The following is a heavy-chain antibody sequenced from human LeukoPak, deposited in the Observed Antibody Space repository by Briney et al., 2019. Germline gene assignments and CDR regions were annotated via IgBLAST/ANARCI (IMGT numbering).Heavy chain of an antibody. J-gene: IGHJ4*02. V-gene: IGHV1-3*01. CDR3: ARDPYYYDSSVAPRGNYFDY. D-gene: IGHD3-22*01. Sequence: ASVKVSCKASGYTFTSYAMHWVRQAPGQRLEWMGWINAGNGNTKYSQKFQGRVTITRDTSASTAYMELSSLRSEDTAVYYCARDPYYYDSSVAPRGNYFDYWGQGTLVTVSS. CDR1: GYTFTSYA. CDR2: INAGNGNT.